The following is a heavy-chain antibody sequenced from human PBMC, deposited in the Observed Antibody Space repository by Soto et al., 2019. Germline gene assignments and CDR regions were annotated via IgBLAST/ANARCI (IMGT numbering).Heavy chain of an antibody. CDR1: GYTFTSYD. V-gene: IGHV1-8*01. D-gene: IGHD4-17*01. Sequence: ASVKVSCKASGYTFTSYDINWVRQATGQGLEYLGWMNPNSGNTAYVQKFQGRVTMTWDTSIATAYMELSSLRSEDTAVYFCARGIKYGAYSRWFDPWGQGTLVTVSS. CDR3: ARGIKYGAYSRWFDP. J-gene: IGHJ5*02. CDR2: MNPNSGNT.